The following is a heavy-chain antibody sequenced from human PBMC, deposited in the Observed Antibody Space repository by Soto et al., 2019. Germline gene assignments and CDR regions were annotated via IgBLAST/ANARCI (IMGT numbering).Heavy chain of an antibody. D-gene: IGHD3-22*01. J-gene: IGHJ5*02. CDR2: IHYGGGT. CDR3: AKALIRWFDP. Sequence: CTVSGGAMSSYYWTWIRQPPGKGLEWIGFIHYGGGTTYNPSLKSRVTISIDTSKKQFSLKLNSVTAADTAVYYCAKALIRWFDPWGPGALVTVSS. CDR1: GGAMSSYY. V-gene: IGHV4-59*01.